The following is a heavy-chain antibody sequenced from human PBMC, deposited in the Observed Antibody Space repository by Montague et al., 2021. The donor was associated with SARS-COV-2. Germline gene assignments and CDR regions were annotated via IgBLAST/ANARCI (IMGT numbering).Heavy chain of an antibody. CDR2: ISYDGSNK. CDR1: GFTFSSYA. Sequence: SLRLSCAASGFTFSSYAMHWARQAPGKGLEWVAVISYDGSNKYYADSVKGRFTISRDNSKNTLYLQMNSLRAEDTVVYYCARAAQKQYVLLWFGELLHDAFHIWEQGAMVTVSS. D-gene: IGHD3-10*01. CDR3: ARAAQKQYVLLWFGELLHDAFHI. J-gene: IGHJ3*02. V-gene: IGHV3-30-3*01.